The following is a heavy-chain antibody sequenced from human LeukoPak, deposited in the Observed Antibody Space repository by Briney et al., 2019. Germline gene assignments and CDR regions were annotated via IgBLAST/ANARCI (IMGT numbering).Heavy chain of an antibody. CDR2: IIPIFGTT. Sequence: SVKVSCKASGYTFTSYGINWVRQAPGQGLEWMGGIIPIFGTTNHAQKFQGRVRITADKSTSTAYMELSSLRSEDTAVYYCARPRFPYYRLSGADYQYMDVWGKGTTVTVSS. V-gene: IGHV1-69*06. D-gene: IGHD3-10*01. CDR1: GYTFTSYG. CDR3: ARPRFPYYRLSGADYQYMDV. J-gene: IGHJ6*03.